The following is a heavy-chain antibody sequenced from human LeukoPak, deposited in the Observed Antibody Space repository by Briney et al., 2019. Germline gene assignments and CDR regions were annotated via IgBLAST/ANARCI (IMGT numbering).Heavy chain of an antibody. V-gene: IGHV3-7*01. J-gene: IGHJ4*02. CDR2: IKQDGSEK. D-gene: IGHD2-2*01. Sequence: GGSLRLSCAASGFTFSSYWMSWVRQAPGKGLERVANIKQDGSEKHYVDSVKGQFTISRDNAKNSLSLQMNSLRAEDTAVYYCASTKRFCTSTTCHYYFDYWGQGTLVTVSS. CDR3: ASTKRFCTSTTCHYYFDY. CDR1: GFTFSSYW.